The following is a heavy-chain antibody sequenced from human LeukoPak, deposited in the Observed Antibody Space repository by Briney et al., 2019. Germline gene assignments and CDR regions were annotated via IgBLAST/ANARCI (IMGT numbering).Heavy chain of an antibody. CDR2: ISYVGSNK. D-gene: IGHD3-22*01. Sequence: GRSLRLSCAASGFTFSSYGMHWVRQAPGKGLEWVAVISYVGSNKYYADSVKGRFTISRDNSKNTLSLQMNSLRAEDTAVYYCAKGSGSSNYYFYWGQGTLVTVSS. V-gene: IGHV3-30*18. J-gene: IGHJ4*02. CDR1: GFTFSSYG. CDR3: AKGSGSSNYYFY.